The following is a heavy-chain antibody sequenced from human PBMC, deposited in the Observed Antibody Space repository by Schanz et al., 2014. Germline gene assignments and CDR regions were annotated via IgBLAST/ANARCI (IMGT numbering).Heavy chain of an antibody. Sequence: QVQLVQSAPEVKKPGASVKVSCKASGYSFTTYGLNWVRQAPGQGPDWMGWISAFDDKTDYAQNFQGRLIMTTDTSTTTVYMELRGLRSDDTAVYYCARETTIITGGAFDVWGQGTMVTVSS. CDR3: ARETTIITGGAFDV. D-gene: IGHD3-9*01. V-gene: IGHV1-18*01. CDR1: GYSFTTYG. CDR2: ISAFDDKT. J-gene: IGHJ3*01.